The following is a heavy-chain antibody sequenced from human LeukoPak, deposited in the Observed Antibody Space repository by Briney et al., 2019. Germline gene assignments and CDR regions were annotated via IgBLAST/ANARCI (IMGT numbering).Heavy chain of an antibody. CDR2: MNEDGSGR. V-gene: IGHV3-7*01. CDR3: AAWFGESVP. Sequence: GGSLRLSCAASGFTFTSAWMSWLRQTPEKGLEWVAHMNEDGSGRFYVDSAKGRFTISRDDTQNSVYLQMNSLRVEDTAVYYCAAWFGESVPWGQGTLVAVSS. D-gene: IGHD3-10*01. J-gene: IGHJ5*02. CDR1: GFTFTSAW.